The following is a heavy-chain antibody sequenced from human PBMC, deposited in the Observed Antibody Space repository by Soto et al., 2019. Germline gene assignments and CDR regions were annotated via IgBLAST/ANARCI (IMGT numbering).Heavy chain of an antibody. CDR2: IIPIFGTA. D-gene: IGHD1-26*01. CDR1: GGTFSSYA. J-gene: IGHJ4*02. Sequence: ASVKVSCKASGGTFSSYAISWVRQAPGQGLEWMGGIIPIFGTANYAQKFQGRVTITADESTSTAYMELSSLRSEDTAVYYCANYASVGAFDSWGQGTLVTSPQ. CDR3: ANYASVGAFDS. V-gene: IGHV1-69*13.